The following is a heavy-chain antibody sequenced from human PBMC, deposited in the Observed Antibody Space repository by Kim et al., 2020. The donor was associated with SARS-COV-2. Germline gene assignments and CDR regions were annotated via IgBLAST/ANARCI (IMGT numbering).Heavy chain of an antibody. V-gene: IGHV4-34*01. CDR2: INHSGST. CDR1: GGSFSGYY. J-gene: IGHJ6*02. D-gene: IGHD5-12*01. CDR3: ARDDAIRYSGYDYLSRGGRGQRPYYYYYGMDV. Sequence: SETLSLTCAVYGGSFSGYYWSWIRQPPGKGLEWIGEINHSGSTNYNPSLKSRVTISVDTSKNQFSLKLSSVTAADTAVYYCARDDAIRYSGYDYLSRGGRGQRPYYYYYGMDVWGQGTTVTVSS.